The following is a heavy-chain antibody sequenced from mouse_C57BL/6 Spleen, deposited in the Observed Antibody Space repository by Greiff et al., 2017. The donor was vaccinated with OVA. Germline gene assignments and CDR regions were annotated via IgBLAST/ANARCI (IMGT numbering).Heavy chain of an antibody. V-gene: IGHV1-62-2*01. J-gene: IGHJ4*01. CDR2: FYPGSGSI. Sequence: VKLMESGAELVKPGASVKLSCKASGYTFTEYTIHWVKQRSGQGLEWIGWFYPGSGSIKYNEKFKDKATLTADKSSSTVYMELSRLTSEDSAVYFCARHEGWLLRGYAMDYWGQGTSVTVSS. CDR1: GYTFTEYT. D-gene: IGHD2-3*01. CDR3: ARHEGWLLRGYAMDY.